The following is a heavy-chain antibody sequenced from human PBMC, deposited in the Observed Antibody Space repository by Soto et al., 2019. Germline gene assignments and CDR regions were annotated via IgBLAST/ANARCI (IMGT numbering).Heavy chain of an antibody. CDR2: VNDSADRT. D-gene: IGHD6-19*01. J-gene: IGHJ5*02. Sequence: GGSLRLSCAASGFTFSSYAMSWVRQSPGEGLEWVSSVNDSADRTYYADSVKGRFTISRDNSKNTLYLQMNTLRAEDTALYYCVRDPQSSGWSYNWYDPWGQGTRVTVSS. CDR3: VRDPQSSGWSYNWYDP. CDR1: GFTFSSYA. V-gene: IGHV3-23*01.